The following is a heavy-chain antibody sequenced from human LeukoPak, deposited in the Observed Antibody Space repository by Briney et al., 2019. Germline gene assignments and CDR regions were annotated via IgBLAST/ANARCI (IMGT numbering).Heavy chain of an antibody. CDR1: GYTFTGYY. CDR3: ARDHEYSSSWYVFFDY. Sequence: ASVKVSCKASGYTFTGYYMHWVRQAPGQGLEWMGWINPNSGGTNYAQKFQGRVTMTRDTSISSAYMELSRLRSDDTAVYYCARDHEYSSSWYVFFDYWGQGTLVTVSS. J-gene: IGHJ4*02. V-gene: IGHV1-2*02. D-gene: IGHD6-13*01. CDR2: INPNSGGT.